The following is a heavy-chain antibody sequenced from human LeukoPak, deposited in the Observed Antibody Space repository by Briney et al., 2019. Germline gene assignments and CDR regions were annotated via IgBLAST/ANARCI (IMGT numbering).Heavy chain of an antibody. Sequence: PGRSLRLSCAASGFTFNNYGMHYVRQAPGKGLEWVAVISDDGRNKDYADSVKGRFTISRDSSNNTLYLQMNSLRAEDTGVYYCAKDRETTASGTFDYWGQGTLVTVSS. J-gene: IGHJ4*02. V-gene: IGHV3-30*18. CDR1: GFTFNNYG. CDR2: ISDDGRNK. D-gene: IGHD6-13*01. CDR3: AKDRETTASGTFDY.